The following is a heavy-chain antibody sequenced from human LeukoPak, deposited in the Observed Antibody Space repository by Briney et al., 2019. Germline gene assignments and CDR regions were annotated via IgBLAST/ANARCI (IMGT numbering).Heavy chain of an antibody. J-gene: IGHJ3*02. Sequence: PGGSLRLSCAASGFTFSSYEMNWVRQAPGKGLEWVSYISSSGSAIYYADSVKGRFTISRDNAKNSLYLQMNSLRAEDTAVYYCASVGYGGNSDAFDIWGQGTMVTVS. CDR3: ASVGYGGNSDAFDI. V-gene: IGHV3-48*03. D-gene: IGHD4-23*01. CDR1: GFTFSSYE. CDR2: ISSSGSAI.